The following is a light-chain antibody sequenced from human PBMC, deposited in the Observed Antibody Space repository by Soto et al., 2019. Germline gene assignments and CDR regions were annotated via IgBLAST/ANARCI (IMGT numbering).Light chain of an antibody. CDR3: MQGTHWPRT. CDR2: KVS. Sequence: DVVMTQSPLSLPVTLGQPASISCRSSQSLVHSNGNTYLNWFQQRPGQSPRRLLYKVSIRDSGVPDRFSGSGSGTDFTLKISRVAADDVGVYYGMQGTHWPRTFGQGTKVEIK. V-gene: IGKV2-30*02. J-gene: IGKJ1*01. CDR1: QSLVHSNGNTY.